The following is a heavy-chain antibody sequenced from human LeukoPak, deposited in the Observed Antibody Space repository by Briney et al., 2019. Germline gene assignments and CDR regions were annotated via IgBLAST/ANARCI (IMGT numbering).Heavy chain of an antibody. CDR3: ARFSMVRGVIYYYYYMDV. CDR1: GYTFTSYD. V-gene: IGHV1-8*01. J-gene: IGHJ6*03. Sequence: ASVKVYCKASGYTFTSYDINWVRQATGQGLEWMGWINPNSGNTGYAQKFQGRVTMTRNTSISTAYMELSSLRSEDTAVYYCARFSMVRGVIYYYYYMDVWGKGTTVTVSS. CDR2: INPNSGNT. D-gene: IGHD3-10*01.